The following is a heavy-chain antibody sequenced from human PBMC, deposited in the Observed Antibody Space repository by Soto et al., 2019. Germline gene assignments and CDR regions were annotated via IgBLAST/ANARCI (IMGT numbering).Heavy chain of an antibody. CDR2: IIPIFGTA. J-gene: IGHJ6*02. V-gene: IGHV1-69*13. Sequence: VKVSCKASGGTFSSYAISWVRQAPVQGLEWMGGIIPIFGTANYAQKFQGRVTITADESTSTAYMELSSLRSEDTAVYYCARGVVVYAITPGMAVWGQGTTVTVSS. CDR3: ARGVVVYAITPGMAV. CDR1: GGTFSSYA. D-gene: IGHD2-8*02.